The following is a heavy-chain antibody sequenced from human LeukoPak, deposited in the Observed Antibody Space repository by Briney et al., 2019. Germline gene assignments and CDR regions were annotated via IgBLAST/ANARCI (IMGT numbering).Heavy chain of an antibody. CDR1: GYSISSDYY. D-gene: IGHD5-12*01. Sequence: PSETLSLTCTVSGYSISSDYYWGWIRQPPGKGLEWIGYIYYSGSTNYNPSLKSRVTISVDTSKNQFSLKLSSVTATDTAVYYCARAGYSGSDFSVWGKGSTVTVSS. V-gene: IGHV4-59*01. J-gene: IGHJ6*04. CDR2: IYYSGST. CDR3: ARAGYSGSDFSV.